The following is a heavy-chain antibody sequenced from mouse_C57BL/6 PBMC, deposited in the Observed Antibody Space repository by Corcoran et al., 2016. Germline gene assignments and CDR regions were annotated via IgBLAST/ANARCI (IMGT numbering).Heavy chain of an antibody. V-gene: IGHV1-81*01. CDR1: GYTFTSYG. Sequence: QVQLQQSGAELARPGASVKLSCKASGYTFTSYGISWVKQRTGQGLEWIGEIYPRSGNTYYNEKFKGKATLTADKSSSTAYMELRSLTSEDSAVYFCARSEGYDYDYAYWGQGTLVTVSA. D-gene: IGHD2-4*01. CDR3: ARSEGYDYDYAY. CDR2: IYPRSGNT. J-gene: IGHJ3*01.